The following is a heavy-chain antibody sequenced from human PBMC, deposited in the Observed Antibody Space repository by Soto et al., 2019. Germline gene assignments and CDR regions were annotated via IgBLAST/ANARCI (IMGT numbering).Heavy chain of an antibody. V-gene: IGHV1-69*12. D-gene: IGHD6-6*01. CDR3: ASMRREHSSSSSWFDP. Sequence: QVQLVQSGAEVKKPGSSVKVSCKASGGTFSSYAISWVRQAPGQGLAWMGGIIPIFGTANYAQKFQGRVTITADESTSTAYMELSSLRSEDTAVYYCASMRREHSSSSSWFDPWGQGTLVTVSS. CDR1: GGTFSSYA. J-gene: IGHJ5*02. CDR2: IIPIFGTA.